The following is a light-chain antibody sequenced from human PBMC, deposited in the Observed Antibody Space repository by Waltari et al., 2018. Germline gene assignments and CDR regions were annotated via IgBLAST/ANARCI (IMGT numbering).Light chain of an antibody. Sequence: EIVLTQSPGTLSLSPGERATLSCRASQSVSSNYLAWYRQKPGQAPRLLIYGASSRATGIPDRFSGSGSGTDFTLTISRLEPEDVAVYYCQQYGSSRTFGQGTKVEIK. CDR2: GAS. V-gene: IGKV3-20*01. CDR3: QQYGSSRT. J-gene: IGKJ1*01. CDR1: QSVSSNY.